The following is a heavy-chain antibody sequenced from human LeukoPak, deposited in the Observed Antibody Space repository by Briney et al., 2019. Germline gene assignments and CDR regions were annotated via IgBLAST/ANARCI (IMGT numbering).Heavy chain of an antibody. D-gene: IGHD2-15*01. J-gene: IGHJ5*02. CDR2: ISAYNGNT. CDR1: GYTFTSYG. Sequence: ASVKVSCKASGYTFTSYGFSWVRQAPGQGLEWMGWISAYNGNTNYAQKLQGRVTMTTDTSTSTAYMELRSLRSDDTAVYYCARVWNVAATPPVTFDPWGQGTLVTVSS. V-gene: IGHV1-18*01. CDR3: ARVWNVAATPPVTFDP.